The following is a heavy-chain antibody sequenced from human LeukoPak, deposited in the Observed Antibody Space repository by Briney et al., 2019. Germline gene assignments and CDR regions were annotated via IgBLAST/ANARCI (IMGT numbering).Heavy chain of an antibody. D-gene: IGHD2-2*01. J-gene: IGHJ3*02. CDR1: GGSISSSSYY. CDR2: IYYSGST. Sequence: SETLSLTCTVSGGSISSSSYYWGWIRQPPGKGLEWIGSIYYSGSTYYNPSLKSRVTISVDTSKNQFSLKLSSVTAADTAVYYCARGLGPTTVVPAANNAFDIWGQGTMVTVSS. V-gene: IGHV4-39*07. CDR3: ARGLGPTTVVPAANNAFDI.